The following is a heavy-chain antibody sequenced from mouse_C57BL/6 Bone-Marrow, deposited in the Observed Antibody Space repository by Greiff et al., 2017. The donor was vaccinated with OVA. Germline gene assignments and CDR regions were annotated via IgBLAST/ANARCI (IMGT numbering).Heavy chain of an antibody. D-gene: IGHD2-1*01. V-gene: IGHV8-8*01. CDR1: GFSLSTFGMG. CDR2: IWWDDDK. CDR3: ARIGRIYYGNSYAMDY. J-gene: IGHJ4*01. Sequence: QVTLKESGPGILQPSQTLSLTCSFSGFSLSTFGMGVGWIRQPSGKGLEWLAHIWWDDDKYYNPALKSRLTISKDTSKNQVFLKIANVDTADTATYYCARIGRIYYGNSYAMDYWGQGTSVTVSS.